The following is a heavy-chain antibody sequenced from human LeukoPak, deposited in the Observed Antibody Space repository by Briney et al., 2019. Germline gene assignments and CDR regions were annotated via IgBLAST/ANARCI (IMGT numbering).Heavy chain of an antibody. J-gene: IGHJ4*02. CDR2: ISGSGGST. V-gene: IGHV3-23*01. D-gene: IGHD5-18*01. CDR1: GFTFSSYA. Sequence: GGSLRLSCAASGFTFSSYAMSWVRQAPGKGLEWVSAISGSGGSTYYADSVKGRFTISRDNSKNTLYLQMNSLRAEDTAVYYCARDRGYSYGFGYWGQGTLVTVST. CDR3: ARDRGYSYGFGY.